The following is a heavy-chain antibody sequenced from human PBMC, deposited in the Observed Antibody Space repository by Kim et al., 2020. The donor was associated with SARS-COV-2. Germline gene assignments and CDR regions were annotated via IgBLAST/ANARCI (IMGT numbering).Heavy chain of an antibody. CDR1: GFTFGDYA. J-gene: IGHJ4*02. Sequence: GGSLRLSCTASGFTFGDYAMSWVRQAPGKGLEWVGFIRSNAYGGTTEYAASVKGRFTITRDDCKSIAYLQMNSLKTEGTDVYYCTRTDYWGQGTLVTVSS. V-gene: IGHV3-49*04. CDR2: IRSNAYGGTT. CDR3: TRTDY.